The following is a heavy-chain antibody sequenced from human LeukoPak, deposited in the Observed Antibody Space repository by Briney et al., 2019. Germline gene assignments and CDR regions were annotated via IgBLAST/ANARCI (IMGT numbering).Heavy chain of an antibody. CDR2: IDPTDSYT. CDR1: GSTFTNYW. CDR3: ARRGAYDAFDY. Sequence: GASLMISCKGSGSTFTNYWISWVRQMPGKGLEWMGRIDPTDSYTNYSPSFQGHVSISADRSISTAYLQWSSLKASDTAIYYCARRGAYDAFDYWGQGTLVTVSS. V-gene: IGHV5-10-1*01. J-gene: IGHJ4*02. D-gene: IGHD5-12*01.